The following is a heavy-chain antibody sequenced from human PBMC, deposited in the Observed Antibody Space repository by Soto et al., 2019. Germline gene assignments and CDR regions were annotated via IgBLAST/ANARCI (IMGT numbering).Heavy chain of an antibody. CDR1: IFPFSSYS. CDR2: ISSRSDI. V-gene: IGHV3-21*01. CDR3: AREYTEWSRGDGLDV. D-gene: IGHD3-3*01. J-gene: IGHJ6*04. Sequence: SLILSCLRSIFPFSSYSTNWVRQAPREWLEWVSSISSRSDIYYAASVTGRLTIYRDNAKNSVPPQMNSLSAEDTAVDYCAREYTEWSRGDGLDVWGKWT.